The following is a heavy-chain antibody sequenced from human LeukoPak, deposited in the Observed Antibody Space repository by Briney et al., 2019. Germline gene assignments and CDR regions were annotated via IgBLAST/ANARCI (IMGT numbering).Heavy chain of an antibody. J-gene: IGHJ6*03. Sequence: SETLSLTCAVYGVSFSGYYWGWIRQPPGKGLEWIGSIYYSGSTYYNPSLKSRVTISVDTSKNQFALKLSSVTAADTAVYYCARQDYHYYYMDVWGKGTTVTVSS. CDR3: ARQDYHYYYMDV. CDR1: GVSFSGYY. CDR2: IYYSGST. V-gene: IGHV4-39*01.